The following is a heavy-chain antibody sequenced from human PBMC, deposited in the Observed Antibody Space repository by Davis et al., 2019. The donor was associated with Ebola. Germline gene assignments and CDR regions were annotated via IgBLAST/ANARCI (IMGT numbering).Heavy chain of an antibody. J-gene: IGHJ4*02. CDR1: GFTVSSNY. V-gene: IGHV3-53*01. Sequence: PGGSLRLSCAASGFTVSSNYMSWVRQAPGKGLEWVSVIYSGGSTYYADSVKGRFTISRDNSKNTLYLQMNSLRAEDTAVYYCAREGKYTSFDYWGQGTLVTVSS. CDR2: IYSGGST. D-gene: IGHD2-2*02. CDR3: AREGKYTSFDY.